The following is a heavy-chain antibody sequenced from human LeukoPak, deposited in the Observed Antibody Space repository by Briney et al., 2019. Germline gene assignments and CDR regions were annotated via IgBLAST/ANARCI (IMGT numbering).Heavy chain of an antibody. CDR2: IYPGDSDT. J-gene: IGHJ4*02. CDR3: ASRRYYYFDY. D-gene: IGHD3-10*01. Sequence: GESLKISCKGSGYSFTTYWIGWVRQMPGKGLEWMGTIYPGDSDTRYSPSFQGQVTISADRSLNTVYLQWSSLKASDTAMYFCASRRYYYFDYWGQGTLVTVSS. V-gene: IGHV5-51*01. CDR1: GYSFTTYW.